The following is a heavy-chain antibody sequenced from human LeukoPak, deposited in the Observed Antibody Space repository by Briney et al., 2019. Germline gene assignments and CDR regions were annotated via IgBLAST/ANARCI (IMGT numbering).Heavy chain of an antibody. V-gene: IGHV3-7*01. Sequence: GGSLRLSCVASGFAFSSYWMSWVRQAPGKGLEVVANISPDGSAEDYVDSVRGRFAISRDNAKRSLYLQMNSLSPEDTAVYYCANQAYSQFDYWGQGTLVSVSS. D-gene: IGHD4-11*01. CDR1: GFAFSSYW. CDR3: ANQAYSQFDY. J-gene: IGHJ4*02. CDR2: ISPDGSAE.